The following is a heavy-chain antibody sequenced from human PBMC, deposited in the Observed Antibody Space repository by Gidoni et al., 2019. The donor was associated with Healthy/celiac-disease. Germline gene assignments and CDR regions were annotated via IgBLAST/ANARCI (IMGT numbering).Heavy chain of an antibody. V-gene: IGHV1-69*01. Sequence: QLQLVQSGAEVTQPRSSVKVSCMASGGSCSSYAISWVLQAPGQWLEWMGGIIPIFCTANYAQKFQGRVTITADESTSTAYMELSSLRSEDTAVYYCASEYGGNSGFDYWGQGTLVTVSS. CDR2: IIPIFCTA. J-gene: IGHJ4*02. CDR3: ASEYGGNSGFDY. D-gene: IGHD2-21*02. CDR1: GGSCSSYA.